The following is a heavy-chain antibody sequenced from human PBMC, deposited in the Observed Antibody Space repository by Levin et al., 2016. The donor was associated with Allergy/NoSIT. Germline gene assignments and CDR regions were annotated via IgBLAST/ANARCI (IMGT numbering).Heavy chain of an antibody. J-gene: IGHJ1*01. V-gene: IGHV1-24*01. CDR3: ATGIAAAGTGYFQH. Sequence: WVRQAPGQGLEWMGGFDPEDGETIYAQKFQGRVTMTEDTSTDTAYMELSSLRSEDTAVYYCATGIAAAGTGYFQHWGQGTLVTVSS. D-gene: IGHD6-13*01. CDR2: FDPEDGET.